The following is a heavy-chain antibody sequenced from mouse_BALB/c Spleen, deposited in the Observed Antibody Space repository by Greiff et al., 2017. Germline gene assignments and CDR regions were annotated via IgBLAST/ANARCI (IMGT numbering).Heavy chain of an antibody. CDR1: GYSFTSYY. V-gene: IGHV1-66*01. Sequence: VKLQESGPELVKPGASVKISCKASGYSFTSYYIHWVKQRPGQGLEWIGWIFPGSGNTKYNEKFKGKATLTADTSSSTAYMQLSSLTSEDSAVYFCAIELDYFDYWGQGTTLTVSS. J-gene: IGHJ2*01. D-gene: IGHD4-1*01. CDR3: AIELDYFDY. CDR2: IFPGSGNT.